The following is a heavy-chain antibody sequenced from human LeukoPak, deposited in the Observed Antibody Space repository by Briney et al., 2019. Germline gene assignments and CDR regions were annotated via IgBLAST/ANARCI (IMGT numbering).Heavy chain of an antibody. CDR3: AREAPSETTMVSAFDI. D-gene: IGHD5-18*01. V-gene: IGHV1-69*06. CDR1: GGXFNSFA. Sequence: SVKVSCKAFGGXFNSFAISWVRQAPGQGLEWLGGIIPIFGTGNYAQTFQGRVTITADISTRTAYMELSSLRSEDTAVYYCAREAPSETTMVSAFDIWGQGTIVTVSS. CDR2: IIPIFGTG. J-gene: IGHJ3*02.